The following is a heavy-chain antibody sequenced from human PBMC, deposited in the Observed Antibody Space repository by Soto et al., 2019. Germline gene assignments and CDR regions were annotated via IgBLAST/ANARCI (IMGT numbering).Heavy chain of an antibody. D-gene: IGHD3-10*01. J-gene: IGHJ6*02. CDR1: GYRFTSYW. CDR2: IYPGDSDT. Sequence: PGESLKISCKGSGYRFTSYWIAWVRQMPGKGLEWMGIIYPGDSDTRYSPSFQGQATISADKSISTAYLQWSSLKASDTAIYYCARPRSGSYRLDYYGMDVWGQGTTVTVSS. V-gene: IGHV5-51*01. CDR3: ARPRSGSYRLDYYGMDV.